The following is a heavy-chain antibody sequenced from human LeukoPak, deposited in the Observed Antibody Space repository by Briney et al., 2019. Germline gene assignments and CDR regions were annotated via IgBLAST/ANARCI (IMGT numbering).Heavy chain of an antibody. CDR1: GYTFTSYG. CDR3: ARGVEGGDILTGYYEPPEY. J-gene: IGHJ4*02. V-gene: IGHV1-18*01. D-gene: IGHD3-9*01. Sequence: ASVKVSCTASGYTFTSYGISWVRQAPGQGLEWMGWISAYNGNTNYAQKLQGRVTMTTDTSTSTAYMELRSLRSDDTAVYYCARGVEGGDILTGYYEPPEYWGQGTLVTVSS. CDR2: ISAYNGNT.